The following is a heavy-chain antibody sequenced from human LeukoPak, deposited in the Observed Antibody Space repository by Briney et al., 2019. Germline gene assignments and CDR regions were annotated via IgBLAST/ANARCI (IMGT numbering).Heavy chain of an antibody. CDR1: GYTFTSYG. J-gene: IGHJ3*02. V-gene: IGHV1-18*01. D-gene: IGHD3-10*01. CDR3: ARSRAAGTYDI. Sequence: ASVKVSCKASGYTFTSYGISWVRQAPGQGLEWMGWISANNGKKVQGRVTMTTDTSTSTAYMELRSLRSDDTAMYYCARSRAAGTYDIWGQGTLVTVSS. CDR2: ISANNG.